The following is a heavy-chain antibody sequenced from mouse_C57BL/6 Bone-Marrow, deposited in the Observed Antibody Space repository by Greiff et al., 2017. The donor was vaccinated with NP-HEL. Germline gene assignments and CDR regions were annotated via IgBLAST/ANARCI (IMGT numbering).Heavy chain of an antibody. V-gene: IGHV1-55*01. J-gene: IGHJ2*01. CDR3: ARVDGYTGYFDY. D-gene: IGHD2-3*01. Sequence: QVQLQQPGAELVKPGASVKMSCKASGYTFTSYWITWVKQRPGQGLEWIGDIYPGSGSTNYNEKFKSKATLTVDTSSSTAYMQLSSLTSEDSAVYYCARVDGYTGYFDYWGKGTTLTVSS. CDR1: GYTFTSYW. CDR2: IYPGSGST.